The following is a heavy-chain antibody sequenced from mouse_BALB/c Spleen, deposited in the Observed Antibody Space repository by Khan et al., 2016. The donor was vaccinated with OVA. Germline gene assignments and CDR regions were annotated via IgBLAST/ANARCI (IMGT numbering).Heavy chain of an antibody. J-gene: IGHJ4*01. CDR2: IDPYDTET. Sequence: QVQLKQSGAELVRPGASVKLSCKASGYTFTDNWMNWIKQRPEQGLEWIGRIDPYDTETYYNEKFKDKAILTVDKSSSTAYIQLSSLTSEDSAVYYCARDGYYEYYYAMDYWGQGTSVTVSS. CDR1: GYTFTDNW. V-gene: IGHV1-74*01. D-gene: IGHD2-3*01. CDR3: ARDGYYEYYYAMDY.